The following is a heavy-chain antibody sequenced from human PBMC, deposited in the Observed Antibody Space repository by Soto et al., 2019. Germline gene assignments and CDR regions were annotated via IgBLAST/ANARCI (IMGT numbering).Heavy chain of an antibody. CDR3: ARDTVHDSSGYGFDY. J-gene: IGHJ4*01. D-gene: IGHD3-22*01. CDR1: GGSIRSSNW. CDR2: IYHSGGT. Sequence: SETLSLTCAVSGGSIRSSNWWSWVRQPPGKGLEWIGEIYHSGGTNYNPSLKSRVTISVDKSKNQFSLKLSSVTAADTAVYYCARDTVHDSSGYGFDYWGHGTLVTVS. V-gene: IGHV4-4*02.